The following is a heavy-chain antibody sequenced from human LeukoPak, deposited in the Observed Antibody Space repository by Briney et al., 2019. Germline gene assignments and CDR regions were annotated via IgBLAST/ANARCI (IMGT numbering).Heavy chain of an antibody. V-gene: IGHV3-9*01. D-gene: IGHD6-19*01. CDR2: ISWNSGSI. J-gene: IGHJ4*02. Sequence: GGSLRLSCAASGFTFDDYAMHWVRQAPGEGLEWVSGISWNSGSIGYADSVKGRFTISRDNAQNSLYLQMNSLSAEDTALYYCAKVRGQWLTGDYFDYWGQGTLVTVSS. CDR1: GFTFDDYA. CDR3: AKVRGQWLTGDYFDY.